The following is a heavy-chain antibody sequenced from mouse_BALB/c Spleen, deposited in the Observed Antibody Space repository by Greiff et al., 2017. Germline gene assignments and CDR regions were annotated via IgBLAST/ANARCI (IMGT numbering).Heavy chain of an antibody. CDR2: IWTGGGT. J-gene: IGHJ3*01. V-gene: IGHV2-9-2*01. CDR1: GFSLTSYD. CDR3: VRREGYYDLAWFAY. Sequence: VKLMESGPGLVAPSQSLSITCTVSGFSLTSYDISWIRQPPGKGLEWLGVIWTGGGTNYNSAFMSRLSISKDNSKSQVFLKMNSLQTDDTAIYYCVRREGYYDLAWFAYWGQGTLVTVSA. D-gene: IGHD2-4*01.